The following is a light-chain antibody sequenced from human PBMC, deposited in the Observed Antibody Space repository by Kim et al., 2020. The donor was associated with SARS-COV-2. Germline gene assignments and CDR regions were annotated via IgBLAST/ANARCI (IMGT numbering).Light chain of an antibody. CDR3: QQRTNWPIT. V-gene: IGKV3-11*01. Sequence: EIVLTQSPASLSLSPGERATLSCRASQSVSSRLGWYQQKPGQAPKLLIYDASNRATGIPARFSGSGSGTDFTLTINSLEHEDFAVYYCQQRTNWPITFGQGTRLEIK. J-gene: IGKJ5*01. CDR2: DAS. CDR1: QSVSSR.